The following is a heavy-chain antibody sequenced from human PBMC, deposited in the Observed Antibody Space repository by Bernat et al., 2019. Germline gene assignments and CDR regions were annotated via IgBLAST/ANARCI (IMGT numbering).Heavy chain of an antibody. V-gene: IGHV3-48*01. CDR2: ISSSSSHI. Sequence: EVQLVESGGGLVQPGGSLRLSCAASGFSFRSYSMNWVRQAPGKGLEWISYISSSSSHISYANSVKGRFTISRDNAKNSLYLQMNSLRGEDTAVYYCTRDDGRVRGVIGLDYWGQGALVTVSS. CDR3: TRDDGRVRGVIGLDY. CDR1: GFSFRSYS. D-gene: IGHD3-10*01. J-gene: IGHJ4*02.